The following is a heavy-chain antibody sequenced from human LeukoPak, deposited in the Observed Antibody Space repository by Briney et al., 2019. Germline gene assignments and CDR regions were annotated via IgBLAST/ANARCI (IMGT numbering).Heavy chain of an antibody. Sequence: GGSLRLSCAASGFTFSSYAMHWVRQAPGKGLEWVAVIWYDGSNIYYVDSVKGRFTISRDNSKNTLYLQMDSLRAEDTAVYYCARVTGEGVSYGMDVWGQGTTVTVSS. CDR2: IWYDGSNI. CDR1: GFTFSSYA. D-gene: IGHD3-3*01. V-gene: IGHV3-33*01. J-gene: IGHJ6*02. CDR3: ARVTGEGVSYGMDV.